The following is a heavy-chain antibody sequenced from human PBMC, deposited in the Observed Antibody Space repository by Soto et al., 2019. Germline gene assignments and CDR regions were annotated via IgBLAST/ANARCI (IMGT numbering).Heavy chain of an antibody. CDR2: IYYSGST. V-gene: IGHV4-30-4*01. CDR1: GGSISSGDYY. J-gene: IGHJ4*02. CDR3: ARTEGYCSSTSCYAFDY. Sequence: SATLSLTCTVSGGSISSGDYYWSWIRQPPGKGLEWIGYIYYSGSTYYNPSLKSRVTISVDTSKNQFSLKLSSVTAADTAVYYCARTEGYCSSTSCYAFDYWGQGTLVTVSS. D-gene: IGHD2-2*01.